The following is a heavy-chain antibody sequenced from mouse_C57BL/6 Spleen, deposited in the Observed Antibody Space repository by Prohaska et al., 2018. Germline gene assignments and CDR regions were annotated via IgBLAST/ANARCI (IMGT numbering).Heavy chain of an antibody. CDR1: GIDFSRYW. V-gene: IGHV4-1*01. CDR3: ARPGPYAMDY. Sequence: EVKLLQSGGGLVQPGGSLKLSCAASGIDFSRYWMSWVRRAPGTGLEWIVESNQDSSKINYAPSLKDKCIITRDNARNRLDLQMNKVRSEETALYYCARPGPYAMDYWGQGTSVTVSS. J-gene: IGHJ4*01. CDR2: SNQDSSKI.